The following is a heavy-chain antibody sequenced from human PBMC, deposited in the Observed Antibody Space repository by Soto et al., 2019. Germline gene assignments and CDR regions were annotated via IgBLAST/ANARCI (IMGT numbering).Heavy chain of an antibody. D-gene: IGHD6-13*01. V-gene: IGHV4-59*01. CDR3: ARVSNDFSGNGAFDY. CDR1: GGSISGYY. J-gene: IGHJ4*02. CDR2: IYVGGST. Sequence: ASETLSLTCSVSGGSISGYYWIWIRQPPDQGLEWIGYIYVGGSTKYNPSLKSRVTISADTSKNQFSLNLSSVTTADTAVYFCARVSNDFSGNGAFDYWGQGTLVTVSS.